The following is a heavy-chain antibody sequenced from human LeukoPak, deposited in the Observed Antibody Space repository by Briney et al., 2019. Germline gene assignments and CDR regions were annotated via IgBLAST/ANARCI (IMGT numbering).Heavy chain of an antibody. Sequence: GESLKISCKGSGYSFTTYWIGWVRQMPGKGLEWMGIIYPGDSDTRYSPSFQGQVTISADKSISTAYLQWGSLKASDTAMYYCARPRFNCTNTACHQYWGQGTLVTVSS. CDR3: ARPRFNCTNTACHQY. J-gene: IGHJ4*02. CDR1: GYSFTTYW. V-gene: IGHV5-51*01. D-gene: IGHD2-8*01. CDR2: IYPGDSDT.